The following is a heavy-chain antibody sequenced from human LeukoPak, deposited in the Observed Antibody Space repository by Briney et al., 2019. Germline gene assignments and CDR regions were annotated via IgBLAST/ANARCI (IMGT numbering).Heavy chain of an antibody. D-gene: IGHD3-22*01. CDR2: ISSRSTTI. CDR3: ARGNYYDSSGYHSGPDS. CDR1: GFTFSGYT. J-gene: IGHJ5*01. Sequence: GGSLRLSCEASGFTFSGYTMDWVRQAPGKGLEWVSYISSRSTTIYYADSVKVRFPVSRDNAKNSLFLQMNSLRDEDTAVYYCARGNYYDSSGYHSGPDSWGQGTLVTVSS. V-gene: IGHV3-48*02.